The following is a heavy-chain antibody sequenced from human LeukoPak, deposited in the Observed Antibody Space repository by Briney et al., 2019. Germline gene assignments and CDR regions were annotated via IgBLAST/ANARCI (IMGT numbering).Heavy chain of an antibody. J-gene: IGHJ4*02. D-gene: IGHD2-2*01. CDR1: GFTVSTNY. CDR3: ANTNGNCCANTNGI. V-gene: IGHV3-53*01. Sequence: PGGSLRLSCAASGFTVSTNYMSWVRQAPGKGLEWVSVIYSAGNTYYADSVKGRFTISRDNSKNTLYLQMNNLTAEDTAVYYCANTNGNCCANTNGIWGQGTLVTVSS. CDR2: IYSAGNT.